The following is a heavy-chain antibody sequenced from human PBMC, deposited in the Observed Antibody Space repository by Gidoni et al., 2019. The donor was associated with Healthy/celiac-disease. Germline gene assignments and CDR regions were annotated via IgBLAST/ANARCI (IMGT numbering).Heavy chain of an antibody. CDR1: GFTFSSYG. J-gene: IGHJ3*02. D-gene: IGHD3-22*01. V-gene: IGHV3-30*18. Sequence: QVQLVESGGGVVQPGRSLRLSCAASGFTFSSYGMPWVRQAPGKGLEWVAVISYDGSNKYYADSVKGRFTISRDNSKNTLYLQMNSLRAEDTAVYYCAKDSYYDSSGYYYGDAFDIWGQGTMVTVSS. CDR3: AKDSYYDSSGYYYGDAFDI. CDR2: ISYDGSNK.